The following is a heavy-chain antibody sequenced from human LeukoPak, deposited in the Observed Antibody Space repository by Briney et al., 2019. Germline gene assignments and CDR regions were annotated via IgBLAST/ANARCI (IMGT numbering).Heavy chain of an antibody. V-gene: IGHV4-31*03. D-gene: IGHD6-13*01. J-gene: IGHJ6*02. CDR1: GGSISSGGYH. CDR3: ARDAFISLHRIAAAGTGYYGMDV. Sequence: PSETLSLTCTVSGGSISSGGYHWSWIRQHPGKGLEWIGYIYYSGSTYYNPSLKSRVTISVDTSKNQFSLKLSSVTAADTAVYYCARDAFISLHRIAAAGTGYYGMDVWGQGTTVTVSS. CDR2: IYYSGST.